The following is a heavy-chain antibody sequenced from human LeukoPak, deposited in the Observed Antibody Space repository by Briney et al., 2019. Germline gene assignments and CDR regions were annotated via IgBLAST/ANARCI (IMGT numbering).Heavy chain of an antibody. CDR1: GYTFTSYD. D-gene: IGHD6-13*01. Sequence: ASVEVSCKATGYTFTSYDINWVGQATGQGLEWMGWMNPNSGNTGYAQKFQGRVTMTRNTSISTAYMELSSLRSEDTAVYYCARIPIAAAGTVYYYYYGMDVWGQGTTVTVPS. CDR2: MNPNSGNT. V-gene: IGHV1-8*01. J-gene: IGHJ6*02. CDR3: ARIPIAAAGTVYYYYYGMDV.